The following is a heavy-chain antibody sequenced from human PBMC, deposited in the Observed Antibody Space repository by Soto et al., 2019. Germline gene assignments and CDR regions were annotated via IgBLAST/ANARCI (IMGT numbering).Heavy chain of an antibody. V-gene: IGHV3-74*01. CDR1: GFIFKLYW. CDR3: TRGPRPISTGTGAY. D-gene: IGHD3-10*01. CDR2: IYNDGTYS. Sequence: AWSLRLYCAASGFIFKLYWMPWVRQSPGKGLVWISRIYNDGTYSDYADSVRGRFTISRDNVNDTLYLQRNNLRAEDSGLYYCTRGPRPISTGTGAYWGQGTRVTVSS. J-gene: IGHJ4*02.